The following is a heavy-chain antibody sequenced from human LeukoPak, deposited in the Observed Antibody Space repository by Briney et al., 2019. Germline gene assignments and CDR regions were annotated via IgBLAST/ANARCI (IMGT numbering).Heavy chain of an antibody. V-gene: IGHV1-46*01. D-gene: IGHD5-24*01. CDR2: TYPRDGST. Sequence: ASVKVSCKASGYTFTSNYIHWVRQAPGQGLEWMGMTYPRDGSTSYAQKFQGRVTVTRDTSTSTVHMELSGLRSEDTAVYYCAREKVEDWFDPWGQGTLVTVS. CDR1: GYTFTSNY. CDR3: AREKVEDWFDP. J-gene: IGHJ5*02.